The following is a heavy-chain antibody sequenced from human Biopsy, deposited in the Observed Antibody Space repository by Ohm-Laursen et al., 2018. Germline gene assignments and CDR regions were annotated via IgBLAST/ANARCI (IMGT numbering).Heavy chain of an antibody. CDR1: GFMFSASW. Sequence: GSLRLSCTASGFMFSASWMSWVLQAPGKGLEWVAGISESGAATYYADSVRGRFTVSRDNSKNTLYLQMSSLRAEDTALYYCAKEWALSYYYDISPTDYWGQGTLVTVSS. CDR2: ISESGAAT. CDR3: AKEWALSYYYDISPTDY. D-gene: IGHD3-22*01. J-gene: IGHJ4*02. V-gene: IGHV3-23*01.